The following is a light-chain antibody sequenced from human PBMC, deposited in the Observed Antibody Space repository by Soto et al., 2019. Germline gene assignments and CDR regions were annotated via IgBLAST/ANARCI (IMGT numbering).Light chain of an antibody. CDR2: GNS. J-gene: IGLJ1*01. CDR3: QSYDSSLSGYYV. Sequence: QSVLPQPPSVSGAPGQRVTISCTGSSSNIGAGYDVHWYQQLPGTAPKLLIYGNSNRPSGVPDRFSGSKSGTSASLAITGLQAEDEADYYCQSYDSSLSGYYVFGTGTKLTVL. V-gene: IGLV1-40*01. CDR1: SSNIGAGYD.